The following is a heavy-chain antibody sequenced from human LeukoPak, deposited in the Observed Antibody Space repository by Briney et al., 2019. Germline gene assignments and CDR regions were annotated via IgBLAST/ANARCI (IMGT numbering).Heavy chain of an antibody. CDR2: INPNSGGT. CDR1: GYTFTGSY. V-gene: IGHV1-2*02. CDR3: ARVSKAGTSWFDP. D-gene: IGHD6-19*01. Sequence: ASVKASCKASGYTFTGSYMHWVRQAPGQGLEGLGWINPNSGGTSYAQKFQGRVTMTRDTSISTAYMELSRLRSDDTAVYYCARVSKAGTSWFDPWGQGTLVTVSS. J-gene: IGHJ5*02.